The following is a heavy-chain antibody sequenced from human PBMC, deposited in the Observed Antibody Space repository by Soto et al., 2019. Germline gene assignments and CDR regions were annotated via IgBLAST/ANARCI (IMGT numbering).Heavy chain of an antibody. D-gene: IGHD3-3*01. Sequence: SVKVSCKVSGGSFGKSAINWVRQTPGQGLEWLGGFIPVYRTLNYAQKFQGRVTITADESTGTAYMTLSSLASDDTAVYYCATGVIWIGYFTVDSWGQGTRVTVSS. CDR2: FIPVYRTL. CDR1: GGSFGKSA. CDR3: ATGVIWIGYFTVDS. V-gene: IGHV1-69*13. J-gene: IGHJ4*02.